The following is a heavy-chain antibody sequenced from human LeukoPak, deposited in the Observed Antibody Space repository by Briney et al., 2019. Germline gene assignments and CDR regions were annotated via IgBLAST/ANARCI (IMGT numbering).Heavy chain of an antibody. J-gene: IGHJ4*02. CDR1: GFTFSSYS. Sequence: GGSLRLSCAASGFTFSSYSMNWVRQAPGKGLDWVSSISSSSSYIYYADSVKGRFTISRDNAKNSLYLQMSSLRAEDTAVYYCARSIDGCHVHWGQGILVTVSS. D-gene: IGHD5-24*01. CDR3: ARSIDGCHVH. V-gene: IGHV3-21*01. CDR2: ISSSSSYI.